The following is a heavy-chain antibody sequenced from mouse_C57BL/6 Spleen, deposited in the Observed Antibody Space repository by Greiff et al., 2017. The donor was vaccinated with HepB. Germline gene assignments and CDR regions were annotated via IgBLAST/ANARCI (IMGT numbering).Heavy chain of an antibody. CDR2: IDPEDGET. V-gene: IGHV14-2*01. Sequence: DVKLVESGAELVKPGASVKLSCTASGFNIKDYYMHWVKQRTEQGLEWIGRIDPEDGETKYAPKFQGKATITADTSSNTAYLQLSSLTSEDTAVYYCALITTVVDYYAMDYWGQGTSVTVSS. D-gene: IGHD1-1*01. CDR1: GFNIKDYY. J-gene: IGHJ4*01. CDR3: ALITTVVDYYAMDY.